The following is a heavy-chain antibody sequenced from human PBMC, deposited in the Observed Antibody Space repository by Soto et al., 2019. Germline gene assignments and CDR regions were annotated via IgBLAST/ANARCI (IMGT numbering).Heavy chain of an antibody. Sequence: QVQLVQSGAEVKKPGASVKVSCKASGYTFTSYAMHWVRQAPGQRLEWMGWINAGNGNTKYSQKFQGRVTITRDTSASRAYMVLSSLRSEDTAVYYCASRSRNHPVQLEQLDAFDIWGQGTMVTVSS. CDR3: ASRSRNHPVQLEQLDAFDI. CDR1: GYTFTSYA. CDR2: INAGNGNT. J-gene: IGHJ3*02. V-gene: IGHV1-3*01. D-gene: IGHD1-1*01.